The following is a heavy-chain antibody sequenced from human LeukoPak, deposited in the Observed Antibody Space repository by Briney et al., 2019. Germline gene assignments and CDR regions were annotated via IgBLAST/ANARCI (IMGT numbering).Heavy chain of an antibody. D-gene: IGHD2-2*02. CDR2: INPNSGGT. V-gene: IGHV1-2*02. CDR1: GYTFTGYY. J-gene: IGHJ3*02. CDR3: ARGLVVPAAIHRPRDAFDI. Sequence: GASVKVSCKASGYTFTGYYMHWVRQAPGQGLEWMGWINPNSGGTNYAQKFQGRVTMTRDTSISTAYMELSRLRSDDTAVHYCARGLVVPAAIHRPRDAFDIWGQGTMVTVSS.